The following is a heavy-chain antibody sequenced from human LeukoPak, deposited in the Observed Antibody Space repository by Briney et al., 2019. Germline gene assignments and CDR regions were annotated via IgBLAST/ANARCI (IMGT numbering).Heavy chain of an antibody. J-gene: IGHJ1*01. CDR1: GFTFGDYA. D-gene: IGHD3-22*01. Sequence: PGGSLRLSCTASGFTFGDYAMSWVRQAPGQGLEWVGRIKSKTDGGTIDYAAPVKGRFTISRDDSKDTLFLQMNSLKTEDTAVYYCTTDLSELDDSGYYAKYFHHWGQGTLVSVSS. CDR3: TTDLSELDDSGYYAKYFHH. V-gene: IGHV3-15*01. CDR2: IKSKTDGGTI.